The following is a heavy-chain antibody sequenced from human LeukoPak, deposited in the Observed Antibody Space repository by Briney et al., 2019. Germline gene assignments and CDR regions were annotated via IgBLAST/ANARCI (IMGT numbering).Heavy chain of an antibody. CDR3: ASDCSGGSCLDY. D-gene: IGHD2-15*01. CDR1: GFTFSSYG. CDR2: IRYDGSNK. Sequence: GGSLRLSCAASGFTFSSYGMHWVRQAPGKGLEWVAFIRYDGSNKYYADSVKGRSTISRDNSKNTLYLQMNSLRAEDTAVYYCASDCSGGSCLDYWGQGTLVTVSS. J-gene: IGHJ4*02. V-gene: IGHV3-30*02.